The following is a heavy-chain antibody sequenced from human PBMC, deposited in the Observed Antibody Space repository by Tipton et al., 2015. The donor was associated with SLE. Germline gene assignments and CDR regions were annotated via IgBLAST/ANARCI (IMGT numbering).Heavy chain of an antibody. J-gene: IGHJ2*01. CDR3: ARAQEDYYLDL. CDR2: IHYSGST. D-gene: IGHD4-11*01. CDR1: DDSVSSGRYY. V-gene: IGHV4-61*01. Sequence: TLSLTCTVSDDSVSSGRYYWHWLRQPPGKGLEWIGYIHYSGSTNYNPSLKSRVTISVDTSKKQFSLKVSSVTAADTAVYYCARAQEDYYLDLWGRGTLVTVSS.